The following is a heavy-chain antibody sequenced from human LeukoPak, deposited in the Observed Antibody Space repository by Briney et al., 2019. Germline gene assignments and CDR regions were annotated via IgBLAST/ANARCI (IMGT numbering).Heavy chain of an antibody. V-gene: IGHV4-39*01. J-gene: IGHJ4*02. CDR1: GGSISSSSYY. Sequence: PSETLSLTCTVSGGSISSSSYYWDWIRQPPGKGLELIGSIYYSGSTYYNPSLKSRVTISVDTSKNQFSLRLTSMTAADTAVYYCARAPGYCSSTSCYLHFDYWGQGTLVTVSS. CDR2: IYYSGST. CDR3: ARAPGYCSSTSCYLHFDY. D-gene: IGHD2-2*03.